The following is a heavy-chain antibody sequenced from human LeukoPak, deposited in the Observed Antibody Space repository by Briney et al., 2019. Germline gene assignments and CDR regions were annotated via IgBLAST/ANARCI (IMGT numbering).Heavy chain of an antibody. V-gene: IGHV3-48*03. CDR3: ARPIVGATLDY. CDR1: GFTFSTYE. Sequence: PGGSLRLSCAASGFTFSTYEMNWVRQAPGKGLEWVSYISCSGSTIYYADSVKGRFTISRDNAKNSLYLQMNSLRAEDTAVYYCARPIVGATLDYWGQGTLVTVSS. D-gene: IGHD1-26*01. CDR2: ISCSGSTI. J-gene: IGHJ4*02.